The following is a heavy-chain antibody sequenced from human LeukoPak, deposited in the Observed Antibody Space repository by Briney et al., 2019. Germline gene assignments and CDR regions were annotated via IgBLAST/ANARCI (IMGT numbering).Heavy chain of an antibody. J-gene: IGHJ3*02. V-gene: IGHV3-7*01. CDR3: ARDAYIVATITHFCAFDI. CDR1: GFTFSSYW. D-gene: IGHD5-12*01. CDR2: IKQDGSEK. Sequence: GGSLRLSCAVSGFTFSSYWMSWVRQAPGKGLEWVANIKQDGSEKYYVDSVKGRFTISRDNAKNSLYLQMNSLRAEDTAVYYCARDAYIVATITHFCAFDIWGQGTMVTVSS.